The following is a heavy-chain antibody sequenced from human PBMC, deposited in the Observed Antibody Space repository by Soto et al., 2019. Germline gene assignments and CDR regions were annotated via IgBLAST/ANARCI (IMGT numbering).Heavy chain of an antibody. V-gene: IGHV5-51*07. Sequence: GESLKISCKGSGYSFTSYWIGWVHQMPGKGLEWMGIIYPGDSDTRYSPSFQGQVTISADKSISTAYLQWSSLKASDTAMYYCARGGHCTSTSCYEDDAFDIWGQGTMVTVSS. J-gene: IGHJ3*02. CDR3: ARGGHCTSTSCYEDDAFDI. D-gene: IGHD2-2*01. CDR1: GYSFTSYW. CDR2: IYPGDSDT.